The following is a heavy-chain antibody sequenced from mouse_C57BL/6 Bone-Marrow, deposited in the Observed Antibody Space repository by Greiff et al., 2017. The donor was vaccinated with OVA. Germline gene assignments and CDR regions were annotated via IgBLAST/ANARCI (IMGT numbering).Heavy chain of an antibody. Sequence: VQGVESGAELVRPGASVKLSCTASGFNIKDDYMHWVKQRPEQGLEWIGWIDPENGDTEYASKFQGKATITADTSSNTAYLQLSSLTSEDTAVYYCTTEYFDVWGTGTTVTVSS. CDR3: TTEYFDV. CDR2: IDPENGDT. J-gene: IGHJ1*03. V-gene: IGHV14-4*01. CDR1: GFNIKDDY.